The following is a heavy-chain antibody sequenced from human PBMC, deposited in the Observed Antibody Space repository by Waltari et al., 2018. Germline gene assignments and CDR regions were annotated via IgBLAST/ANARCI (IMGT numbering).Heavy chain of an antibody. V-gene: IGHV3-53*01. J-gene: IGHJ4*02. CDR3: AREYYYDSSGYFGGFDY. CDR1: GFTVSSNY. CDR2: IYSGGST. Sequence: EVQLVESGGGLIQPGGSLRLSCAASGFTVSSNYMSWVGQAPGKGLEWVSVIYSGGSTYYADSVKGRFTISRDNSKNTLYLQMNSLRAEDTAVYYCAREYYYDSSGYFGGFDYWGQGTLVTVSS. D-gene: IGHD3-22*01.